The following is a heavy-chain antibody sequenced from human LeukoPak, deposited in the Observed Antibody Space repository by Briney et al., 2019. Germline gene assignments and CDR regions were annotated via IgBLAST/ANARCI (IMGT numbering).Heavy chain of an antibody. CDR1: GFTFSSYS. V-gene: IGHV3-21*04. CDR3: ARDYHGSGSLTTFDY. D-gene: IGHD3-10*01. J-gene: IGHJ4*02. Sequence: GGSLRLSCAASGFTFSSYSMNWVRQAPGKGLEWVSSIRSSSSYIYYADSVKGRFTISRDNAKNSLYLQMNSLRAEDTALYYCARDYHGSGSLTTFDYWGQGTLVTVSS. CDR2: IRSSSSYI.